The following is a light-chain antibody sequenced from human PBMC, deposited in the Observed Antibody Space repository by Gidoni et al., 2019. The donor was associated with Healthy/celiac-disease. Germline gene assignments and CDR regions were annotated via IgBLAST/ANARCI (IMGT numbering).Light chain of an antibody. J-gene: IGKJ2*01. V-gene: IGKV1-39*01. Sequence: DIPMTPSPSSLSASVGDRVTITCRASQSISSYLNWYQQKPGKAPKLLIYAASSLQSGVPSRFSGSGSGTDVTITISSLQPEDFATYYCQQSYSTPPTFGQGTKLEIK. CDR1: QSISSY. CDR3: QQSYSTPPT. CDR2: AAS.